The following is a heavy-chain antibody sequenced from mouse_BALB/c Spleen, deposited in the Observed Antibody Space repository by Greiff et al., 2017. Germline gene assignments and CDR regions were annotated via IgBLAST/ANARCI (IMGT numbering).Heavy chain of an antibody. D-gene: IGHD2-2*01. CDR2: INPSSGYT. CDR1: GYTFTSYT. J-gene: IGHJ3*01. Sequence: VKLMESGAELARPGASVKMSCKASGYTFTSYTMHWVKQRPGQGLEWIGYINPSSGYTNYNQKFKDKATLTADKSSSTAYMQLSSLTSEDSAVYYCARSTDGYDLAWFAYWGQGTLVTVSA. CDR3: ARSTDGYDLAWFAY. V-gene: IGHV1-4*01.